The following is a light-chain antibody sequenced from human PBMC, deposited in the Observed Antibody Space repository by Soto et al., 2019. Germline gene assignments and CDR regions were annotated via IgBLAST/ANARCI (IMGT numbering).Light chain of an antibody. CDR2: EVS. CDR1: SSDVGAYIY. J-gene: IGLJ3*02. CDR3: SSFTNSILV. Sequence: QSALTQPASVSGSPGQSITISCTGTSSDVGAYIYVSWYQQHPGKAPKLMIYEVSNRPSGVSNRFSGSKSGNTASLTISGLQAEDEADYYCSSFTNSILVFGGGTKLTVL. V-gene: IGLV2-14*01.